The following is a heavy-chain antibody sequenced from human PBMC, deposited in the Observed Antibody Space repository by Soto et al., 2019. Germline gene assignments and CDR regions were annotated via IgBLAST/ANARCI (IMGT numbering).Heavy chain of an antibody. Sequence: EVQLVESGGGLVQPGRSLRLSYAASGFTFDDYAMHWVRQAPGKGLEWVSGISWNSGSIGYADSVKGRFTISRDNAKNSLYLQMNSLRAEDTALYYCAKDRVAETSYYFDYWGQGTLVTVSS. CDR2: ISWNSGSI. CDR3: AKDRVAETSYYFDY. V-gene: IGHV3-9*01. CDR1: GFTFDDYA. D-gene: IGHD5-12*01. J-gene: IGHJ4*02.